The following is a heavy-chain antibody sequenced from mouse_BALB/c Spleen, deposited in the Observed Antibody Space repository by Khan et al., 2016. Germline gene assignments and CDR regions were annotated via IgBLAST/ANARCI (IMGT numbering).Heavy chain of an antibody. D-gene: IGHD2-13*01. CDR1: GDSITSGY. V-gene: IGHV3-8*02. J-gene: IGHJ2*01. CDR3: VNYALYYSDY. CDR2: ISYSGST. Sequence: EVQLQESGPSLVKPSQTLSLTCSVTGDSITSGYWNWIRKFPGNKLEYMGYISYSGSTYYNPSLKSRTSVTRYTSKNQYYLQLTSVTTEPTATYYLVNYALYYSDYWGQGTTLTVSS.